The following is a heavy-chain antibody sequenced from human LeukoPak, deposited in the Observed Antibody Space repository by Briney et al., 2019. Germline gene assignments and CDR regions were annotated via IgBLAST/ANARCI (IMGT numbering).Heavy chain of an antibody. D-gene: IGHD6-13*01. CDR2: ISGSGGST. Sequence: GGSLRLSCAASGFTFSSYAMSWVRQAPGKGLEWVSAISGSGGSTYYADSVKGRFTISGDNSKNTLYLQMNSLRAEDTAVYYCAKDSYSSSWSLDYWGQGTLVTVSS. CDR1: GFTFSSYA. J-gene: IGHJ4*02. V-gene: IGHV3-23*01. CDR3: AKDSYSSSWSLDY.